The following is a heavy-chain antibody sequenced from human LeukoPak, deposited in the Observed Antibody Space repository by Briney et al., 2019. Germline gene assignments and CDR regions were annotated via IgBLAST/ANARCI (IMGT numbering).Heavy chain of an antibody. CDR3: AMGYTVFGVVNYFDY. J-gene: IGHJ4*02. CDR1: GFIFSNFW. Sequence: GGSLRLSCAASGFIFSNFWMGWARQAPGKGPEWVVHIEKDGSEKSYVDSVKGRFTISRDNAKNSLYLQMSSLRAEDTAVYYCAMGYTVFGVVNYFDYWGQGTLVTVSS. CDR2: IEKDGSEK. D-gene: IGHD3-3*01. V-gene: IGHV3-7*03.